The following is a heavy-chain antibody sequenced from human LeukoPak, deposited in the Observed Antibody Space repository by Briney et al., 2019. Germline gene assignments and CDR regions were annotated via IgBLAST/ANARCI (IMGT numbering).Heavy chain of an antibody. D-gene: IGHD3-10*01. Sequence: GGSLRLSCAASGFTFSSYAMHWVRQAPGKGLEWVSAISGSGGSTYYADSVKGRFTISRDNSKNTLYLQMNSLRAEDTAVYYCAKGLVRGVISMDYWGQGTLVTVSS. V-gene: IGHV3-23*01. CDR3: AKGLVRGVISMDY. CDR2: ISGSGGST. CDR1: GFTFSSYA. J-gene: IGHJ4*02.